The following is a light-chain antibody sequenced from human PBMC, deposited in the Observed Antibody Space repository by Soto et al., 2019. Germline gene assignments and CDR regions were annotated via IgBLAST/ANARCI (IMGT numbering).Light chain of an antibody. CDR3: QQYHNLPPWT. Sequence: EIMMTQSPATLSVSPGERATLSCRASQSISSNLAWYQQKPGQAPRLLIYGASTRAPGIPARFSGSGPGTEFTLTITSLQSEDAAVYYCQQYHNLPPWTFGQGTKVEIK. CDR1: QSISSN. V-gene: IGKV3-15*01. J-gene: IGKJ1*01. CDR2: GAS.